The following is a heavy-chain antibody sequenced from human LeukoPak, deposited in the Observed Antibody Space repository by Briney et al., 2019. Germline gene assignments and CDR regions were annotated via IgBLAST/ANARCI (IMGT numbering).Heavy chain of an antibody. Sequence: SETLSLTCTVSGGSISSYYWSWIRQSPEKGLEWVGYIHYTGSTYYNPSLRSRVTISVDTSKNQFSLRLISVTAADTAMYYCARSRGNLYFQHWGQGTLVTVSS. V-gene: IGHV4-59*01. CDR1: GGSISSYY. J-gene: IGHJ1*01. D-gene: IGHD6-25*01. CDR2: IHYTGST. CDR3: ARSRGNLYFQH.